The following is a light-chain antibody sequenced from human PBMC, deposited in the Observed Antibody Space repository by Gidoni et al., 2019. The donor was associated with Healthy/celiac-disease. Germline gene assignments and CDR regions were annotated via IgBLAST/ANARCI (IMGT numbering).Light chain of an antibody. Sequence: QSVLPQPPSLSASPGQRVTISCTGSSSNIGAGYDVHWYQQLPGTAPKLLIYGNSNRPSGVPDRFSGSKSGTSASLAITGLQAEDEADYYCQSYDSSLREVFGTGTKVTVL. V-gene: IGLV1-40*01. CDR3: QSYDSSLREV. CDR2: GNS. J-gene: IGLJ1*01. CDR1: SSNIGAGYD.